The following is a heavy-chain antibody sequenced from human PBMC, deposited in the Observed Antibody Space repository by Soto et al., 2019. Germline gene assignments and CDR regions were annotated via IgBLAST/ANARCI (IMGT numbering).Heavy chain of an antibody. J-gene: IGHJ4*02. Sequence: PSETLSLTCAVYGGSFSGYYWSWIRQPPGKGLEWIGEINHSGSTNYNPSLKSRVTISVDTSKSQFSLKLSSVTAADTAVYYCARKMATLDYWGQGTLVTVSS. CDR2: INHSGST. V-gene: IGHV4-34*01. CDR3: ARKMATLDY. CDR1: GGSFSGYY. D-gene: IGHD5-12*01.